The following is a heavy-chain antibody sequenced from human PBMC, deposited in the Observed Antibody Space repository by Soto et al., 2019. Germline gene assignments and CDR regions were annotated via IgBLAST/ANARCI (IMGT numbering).Heavy chain of an antibody. J-gene: IGHJ4*02. CDR2: ISAHNGNT. V-gene: IGHV1-18*01. CDR1: GYTFTSYG. D-gene: IGHD1-1*01. CDR3: ARGRYGDY. Sequence: QVHLVQSGAEVKKPGASVKVSCKASGYTFTSYGITWVRQAPGQGLEWMGWISAHNGNTDYAQKLPGRVIVTRDTSTGTAYMELGSLISDDTAVYYCARGRYGDYWGQGALVTVSS.